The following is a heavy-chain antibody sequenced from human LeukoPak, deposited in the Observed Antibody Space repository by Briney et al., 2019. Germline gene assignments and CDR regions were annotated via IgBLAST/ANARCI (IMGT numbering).Heavy chain of an antibody. J-gene: IGHJ6*02. Sequence: GGSLRLSCAASGFTFCSYAMHWVREAPGTGLESLAVISYAGRNKYYADSVKGRFTISRDNSKNTLYLQMNSLRAEDTAVYYCAREKVSYSSSWYRYYYYGMDVWGQGTTVTVSS. V-gene: IGHV3-30*04. CDR3: AREKVSYSSSWYRYYYYGMDV. CDR1: GFTFCSYA. D-gene: IGHD6-13*01. CDR2: ISYAGRNK.